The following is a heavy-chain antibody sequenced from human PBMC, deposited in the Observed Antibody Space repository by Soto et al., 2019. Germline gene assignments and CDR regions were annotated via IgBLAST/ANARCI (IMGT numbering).Heavy chain of an antibody. Sequence: QVQLVESGGGVVQPGRSLRLSCAASGFTFSSYAMHWVRQAPGKGLEWVAVISYDGSNKYYADSVKGRFTISRDNSKNTLYLQMTSLRAEDTAVYYCARVSPAYYYYGMDVWGQGTTVTVSS. V-gene: IGHV3-30-3*01. D-gene: IGHD6-25*01. J-gene: IGHJ6*02. CDR1: GFTFSSYA. CDR2: ISYDGSNK. CDR3: ARVSPAYYYYGMDV.